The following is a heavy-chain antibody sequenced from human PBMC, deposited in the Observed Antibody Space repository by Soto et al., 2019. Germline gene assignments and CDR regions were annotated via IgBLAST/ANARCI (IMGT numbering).Heavy chain of an antibody. CDR1: GYTFTSYD. D-gene: IGHD6-19*01. CDR3: ATIAVAGGPSEIFDY. J-gene: IGHJ4*02. V-gene: IGHV1-8*01. Sequence: ASVKVSCKASGYTFTSYDINWVRQATGQGLEWMGWMNPNSGNTGYAQKYQGRVNMTRNTSISTAYMELSSLRSEDTAVFYCATIAVAGGPSEIFDYWGQGTLVTVSS. CDR2: MNPNSGNT.